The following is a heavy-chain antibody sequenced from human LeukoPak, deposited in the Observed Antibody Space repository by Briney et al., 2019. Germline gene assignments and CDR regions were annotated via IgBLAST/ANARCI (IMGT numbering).Heavy chain of an antibody. D-gene: IGHD3-10*01. CDR1: GYTFTGYY. V-gene: IGHV1-2*02. Sequence: ASVKVSCKASGYTFTGYYMHWVRQAPGQGLEWMGWINPNSGGTNYAQKFQGRVTMTRDTSISTAYMELSSLRSEDTAVYYCARSDLASSVRDYFDYWGQGTLVTVSS. J-gene: IGHJ4*02. CDR2: INPNSGGT. CDR3: ARSDLASSVRDYFDY.